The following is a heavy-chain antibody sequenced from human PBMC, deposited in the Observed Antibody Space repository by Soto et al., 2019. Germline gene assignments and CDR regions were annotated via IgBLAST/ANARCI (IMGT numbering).Heavy chain of an antibody. CDR3: ARIPHRYHAFTGPGY. D-gene: IGHD3-9*01. V-gene: IGHV3-23*01. CDR2: ISGSGGGT. J-gene: IGHJ4*02. CDR1: GFTFGNYA. Sequence: GGSLRLACAASGFTFGNYAMTWVRQAPGEGLECVSRISGSGGGTYYADSVKGRFTISRDNSENTLYLHLNSLRVEDTAIYYCARIPHRYHAFTGPGYWGQGP.